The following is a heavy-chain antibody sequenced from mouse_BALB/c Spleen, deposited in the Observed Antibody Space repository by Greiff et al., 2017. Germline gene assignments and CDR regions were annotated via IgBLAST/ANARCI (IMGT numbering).Heavy chain of an antibody. CDR3: AREYDYFDY. J-gene: IGHJ2*01. D-gene: IGHD5-1*01. Sequence: EVMLVESGAELVKPGASVKLSCTASGFNIKDTYMHWVKQRPEQGLEWIGRIDPANGNTKYDPKFQGKATITADTSSNTAYLQLSSLTSEDTAVYYCAREYDYFDYWGQGTTRTVSS. CDR2: IDPANGNT. CDR1: GFNIKDTY. V-gene: IGHV14-3*02.